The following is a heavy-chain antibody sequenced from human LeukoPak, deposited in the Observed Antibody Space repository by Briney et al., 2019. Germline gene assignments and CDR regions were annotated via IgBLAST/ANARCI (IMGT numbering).Heavy chain of an antibody. Sequence: APMFPICTVSAGSIISYDWSWIRQTPGHPLKGIGYSVSTNSNPSLKSLGTIAVDTSKNQVALKLSSVTAADTAVDYCARAPIEGIAARPRYFDYWGQGTLVTVSS. CDR3: ARAPIEGIAARPRYFDY. J-gene: IGHJ4*02. CDR2: SVST. CDR1: AGSIISYD. V-gene: IGHV4-59*01. D-gene: IGHD6-6*01.